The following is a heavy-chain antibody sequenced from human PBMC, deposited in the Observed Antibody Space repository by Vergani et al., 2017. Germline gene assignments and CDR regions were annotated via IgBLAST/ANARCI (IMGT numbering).Heavy chain of an antibody. V-gene: IGHV5-51*06. CDR2: LYPSNSDT. D-gene: IGHD1-1*01. J-gene: IGHJ4*02. CDR1: EYSFGNYW. Sequence: EVELVQSGPEMRKPGECLKISCKGSEYSFGNYWIGWVRQMPGKGLEWLGILYPSNSDTRYRPSFPAQVTISADKSISTAFLQWDSLKASDTALYYCARHTTYTDSWGQGTLVTVSS. CDR3: ARHTTYTDS.